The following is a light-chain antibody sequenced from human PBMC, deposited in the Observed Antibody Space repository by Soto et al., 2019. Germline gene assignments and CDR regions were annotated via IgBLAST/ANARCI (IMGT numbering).Light chain of an antibody. Sequence: EIVMTQSPGTLSVSPGERATLSCRASQNIRSNLAWYQQKPGQAPRLLIYETSIRAPGIPARFSGSGSGTEFTLTISSLQSEDFAVYYCQQYHIWPSITFGQGTRLEIK. J-gene: IGKJ5*01. V-gene: IGKV3-15*01. CDR3: QQYHIWPSIT. CDR2: ETS. CDR1: QNIRSN.